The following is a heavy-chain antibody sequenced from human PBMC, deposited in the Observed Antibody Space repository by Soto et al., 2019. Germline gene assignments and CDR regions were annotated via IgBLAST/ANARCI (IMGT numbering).Heavy chain of an antibody. J-gene: IGHJ2*01. V-gene: IGHV3-74*01. CDR2: INSDGSST. CDR1: GFTFSSYL. Sequence: EVQLVESWGGLVQPGGSLRLSCATSGFTFSSYLMPWVRQAPGKGLVWVSRINSDGSSTTYADSVKGRFTISRDNAKNTVDLQMNSLRAEDTAVYYCARAPANWDRTYGYVDVWGRVTLVTVSS. CDR3: ARAPANWDRTYGYVDV. D-gene: IGHD7-27*01.